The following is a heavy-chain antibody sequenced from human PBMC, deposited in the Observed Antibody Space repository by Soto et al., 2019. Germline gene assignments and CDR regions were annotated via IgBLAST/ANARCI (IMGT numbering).Heavy chain of an antibody. V-gene: IGHV3-30*19. CDR2: ISYDGNNK. CDR1: GFTFSTYG. Sequence: PGGSLRLSCATSGFTFSTYGMHWVRQAPGKGLEWVAVISYDGNNKYYTDSVKGRFTISRDNSKNTLYLQMNSLRAEDTAVYYCARLALLQYFDRAWFDPWGQGTLVTVSS. CDR3: ARLALLQYFDRAWFDP. J-gene: IGHJ5*02. D-gene: IGHD3-9*01.